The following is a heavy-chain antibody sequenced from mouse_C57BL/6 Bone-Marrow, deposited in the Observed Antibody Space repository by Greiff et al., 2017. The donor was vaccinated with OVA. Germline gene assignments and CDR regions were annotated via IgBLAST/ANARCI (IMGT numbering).Heavy chain of an antibody. Sequence: VQLQQPGAELVKPGASVKLSCKASGYTFTSYWMPWVKQRPGRGLEWIGRIDPNSGGTTYNEKFKSKATLTVDKPSSTAYMQLSSLTSEDSAVDDGARSATVVATGWENWGQGTLVTVSA. CDR1: GYTFTSYW. D-gene: IGHD1-1*01. J-gene: IGHJ3*01. CDR3: ARSATVVATGWEN. V-gene: IGHV1-72*01. CDR2: IDPNSGGT.